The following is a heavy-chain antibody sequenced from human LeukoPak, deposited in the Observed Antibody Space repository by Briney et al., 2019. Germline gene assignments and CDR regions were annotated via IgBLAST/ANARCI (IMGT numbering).Heavy chain of an antibody. D-gene: IGHD3-10*01. CDR2: IYTSGST. CDR1: GGSISSYY. J-gene: IGHJ6*03. V-gene: IGHV4-4*07. CDR3: ARGSGELLLGYVDA. Sequence: PSETLSLTCTVSGGSISSYYWSWIRQPAGKGLEWIGRIYTSGSTNYNPSLKSRVTMSVDTSKIQFSLKLSSVTAADTAVYYCARGSGELLLGYVDAWGKGTTVTVSS.